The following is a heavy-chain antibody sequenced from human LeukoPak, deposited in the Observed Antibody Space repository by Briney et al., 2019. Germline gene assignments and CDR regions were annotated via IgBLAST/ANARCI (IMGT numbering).Heavy chain of an antibody. Sequence: SETLSLTCAVYGGSFSGYYWTWIRQPPGKGLEWIGEIHYSGSVTYNPSLETRVTISVDTSKNQFSLKLSSVTAADTAVYYCARDSLTGAFDYWGQGTLVTVSS. CDR2: IHYSGSV. CDR1: GGSFSGYY. CDR3: ARDSLTGAFDY. D-gene: IGHD1-20*01. V-gene: IGHV4-34*01. J-gene: IGHJ4*02.